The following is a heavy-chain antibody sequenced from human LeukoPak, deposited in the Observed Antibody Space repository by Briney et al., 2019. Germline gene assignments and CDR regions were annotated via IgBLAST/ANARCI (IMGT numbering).Heavy chain of an antibody. CDR3: ARDRYGSGKEYWFDP. CDR1: GYTFTSYY. J-gene: IGHJ5*02. D-gene: IGHD3-10*01. V-gene: IGHV1-46*01. Sequence: VASVKVSCKASGYTFTSYYMHWVRQAPGQGLEWIGIINPSGGSTSYAQKFQGRVTMTRDTSTSTVYMELSSLRSEDTAVYYCARDRYGSGKEYWFDPWGQGTLVTVSS. CDR2: INPSGGST.